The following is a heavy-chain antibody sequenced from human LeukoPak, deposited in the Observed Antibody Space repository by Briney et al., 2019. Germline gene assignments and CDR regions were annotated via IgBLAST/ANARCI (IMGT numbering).Heavy chain of an antibody. J-gene: IGHJ6*03. D-gene: IGHD2-2*01. CDR3: ARDPREIVVVPAALRPDYYYYMDV. CDR1: GYTFTSYY. CDR2: INPSGGST. Sequence: ASVNVSCKASGYTFTSYYMHWVRQAPGQGLECMGIINPSGGSTSYAQKFQGRVTMTRDMSTSTVYMELSSLRSEATAVYYCARDPREIVVVPAALRPDYYYYMDVWGKGTTVTVSS. V-gene: IGHV1-46*01.